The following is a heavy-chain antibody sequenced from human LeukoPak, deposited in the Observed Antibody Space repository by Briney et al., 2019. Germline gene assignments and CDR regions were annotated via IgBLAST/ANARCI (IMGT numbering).Heavy chain of an antibody. Sequence: PSETLSLTCTVSGGSISSSSYYWSWIRQPPGKGLEWIGYIYYSGSTNYNPSLKSRVTISVDTSKNQFSLKLSSVTAADTAVYYCARLSTVTTSFDYWGQGTLVTVSS. CDR1: GGSISSSSYY. J-gene: IGHJ4*02. CDR3: ARLSTVTTSFDY. V-gene: IGHV4-61*05. CDR2: IYYSGST. D-gene: IGHD4-17*01.